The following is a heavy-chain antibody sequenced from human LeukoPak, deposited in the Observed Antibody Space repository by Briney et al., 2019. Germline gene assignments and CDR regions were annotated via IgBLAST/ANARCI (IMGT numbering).Heavy chain of an antibody. Sequence: PGGSMRLSCAASGFTFSSYRMNWVRQAPGKGLEWVSYISSSSSTIYYADSVKGRFTISRDNAKNSLYLQMNSLRDEDTAVYYCARPRSGSYGCYFDYWGQGTLVTVPP. CDR1: GFTFSSYR. D-gene: IGHD3-10*01. CDR2: ISSSSSTI. J-gene: IGHJ4*02. V-gene: IGHV3-48*02. CDR3: ARPRSGSYGCYFDY.